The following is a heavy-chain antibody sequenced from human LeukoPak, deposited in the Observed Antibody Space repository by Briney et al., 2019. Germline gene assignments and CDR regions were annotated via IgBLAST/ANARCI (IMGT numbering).Heavy chain of an antibody. CDR1: GGSISSYY. CDR3: ARDEPINMVRGDMFDY. V-gene: IGHV4-59*12. D-gene: IGHD3-10*01. J-gene: IGHJ4*02. CDR2: VYYSGTT. Sequence: SETLSLTCTVSGGSISSYYWSWIRQPPGKGLEWIGYVYYSGTTNYNPSLESRVTISVDTSKNQFSLKLTSVTAADTAVYYCARDEPINMVRGDMFDYWGQGTLVTVSS.